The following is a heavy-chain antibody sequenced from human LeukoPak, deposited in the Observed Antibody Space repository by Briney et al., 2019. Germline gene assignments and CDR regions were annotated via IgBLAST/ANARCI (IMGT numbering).Heavy chain of an antibody. CDR2: IYYSGST. V-gene: IGHV4-30-2*01. Sequence: SETLSLTCAVSGGSVSSGGYSWSWIRQPPGKGLEWIGYIYYSGSTHYNPSLKSRVTMSLVRSKNQFSLKVSSVTAADTAIYYCARSGPASDDAFDIWGQGTVVTVSS. CDR3: ARSGPASDDAFDI. D-gene: IGHD2-15*01. CDR1: GGSVSSGGYS. J-gene: IGHJ3*02.